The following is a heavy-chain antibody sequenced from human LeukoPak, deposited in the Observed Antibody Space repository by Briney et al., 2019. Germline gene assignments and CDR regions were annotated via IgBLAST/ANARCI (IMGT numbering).Heavy chain of an antibody. V-gene: IGHV1-8*01. CDR1: GYPFTSYD. CDR3: AREGLDL. J-gene: IGHJ2*01. CDR2: MNPNSGNI. Sequence: GASVKVSCKASGYPFTSYDINWVRQATGQGLEWMGYMNPNSGNIGYGLKFQGRVTMTWDTSISTAYMEMFGLRSEDTAIYYCAREGLDLWGRGTLVTVSS.